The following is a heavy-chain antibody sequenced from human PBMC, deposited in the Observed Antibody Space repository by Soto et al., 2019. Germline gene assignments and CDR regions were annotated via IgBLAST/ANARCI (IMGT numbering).Heavy chain of an antibody. D-gene: IGHD2-2*01. CDR1: GGTFSSYT. CDR2: IIPILGIA. CDR3: VVLVVPAAMDY. V-gene: IGHV1-69*02. Sequence: SVKVSCKASGGTFSSYTISWVRQAPGQGLEWMGRIIPILGIANYAQKFQGRVTITSDKSTSTAYMELSSLRSEDTAVYYCVVLVVPAAMDYWGQGTLVTVSS. J-gene: IGHJ4*02.